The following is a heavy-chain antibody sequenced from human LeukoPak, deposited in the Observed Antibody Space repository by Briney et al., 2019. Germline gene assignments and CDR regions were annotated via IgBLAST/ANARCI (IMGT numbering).Heavy chain of an antibody. CDR1: GFTFDDYA. Sequence: GGSLRLSCAASGFTFDDYAMHWARQAPGKGLEWVSGISWNSGSIGYADSVKGRFTISRDNAKNSLYLQMNSLRAEDTALYYCAKDLTGTTSPSTFDYWGQGTLVTVSS. V-gene: IGHV3-9*01. CDR2: ISWNSGSI. CDR3: AKDLTGTTSPSTFDY. D-gene: IGHD1-7*01. J-gene: IGHJ4*02.